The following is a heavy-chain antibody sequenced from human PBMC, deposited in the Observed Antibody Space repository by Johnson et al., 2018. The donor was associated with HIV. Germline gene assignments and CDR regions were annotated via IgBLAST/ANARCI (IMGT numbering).Heavy chain of an antibody. CDR2: IYSGGST. CDR3: AKGDDYYDSSGYYRQGAFDI. D-gene: IGHD3-22*01. J-gene: IGHJ3*02. V-gene: IGHV3-66*01. Sequence: VQLVESGGGLVKPGGSLRLSCAASGFTFSDYYMTWVRQPPGKGLEWVSVIYSGGSTYYADSVKGRFTISRDNSKHTLYLQMNSLRVEDTAVYYCAKGDDYYDSSGYYRQGAFDIWGQGTMVAVSS. CDR1: GFTFSDYY.